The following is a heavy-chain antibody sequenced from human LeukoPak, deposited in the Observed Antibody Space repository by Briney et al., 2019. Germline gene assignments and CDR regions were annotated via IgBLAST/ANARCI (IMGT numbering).Heavy chain of an antibody. CDR1: GFTFSSYA. Sequence: PGGSLRLSCAASGFTFSSYAMSWVRQAPGKGLEWVSAISGSGGSTYYADSVKGRFTISRDNSKNTLYLQMNSLRAEDTAVYYCARDPLSKSTVIETALDYWGQGTLVTVSS. D-gene: IGHD4-17*01. J-gene: IGHJ4*02. CDR3: ARDPLSKSTVIETALDY. V-gene: IGHV3-23*01. CDR2: ISGSGGST.